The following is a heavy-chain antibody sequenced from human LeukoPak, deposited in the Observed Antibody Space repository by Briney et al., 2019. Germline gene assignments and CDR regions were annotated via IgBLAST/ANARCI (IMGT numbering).Heavy chain of an antibody. D-gene: IGHD2-2*01. V-gene: IGHV3-30-3*01. CDR2: ISYDGSNK. J-gene: IGHJ4*02. CDR1: GFTFSSYA. CDR3: ASIVVPAARRDY. Sequence: PGGSLRLSCAASGFTFSSYAMHWVRQAPGKGLEWVAVISYDGSNKYYADSVKGRFTISRDNSKNTLYLQMNSLRAEDTAVYYCASIVVPAARRDYWGQGTLVTVSS.